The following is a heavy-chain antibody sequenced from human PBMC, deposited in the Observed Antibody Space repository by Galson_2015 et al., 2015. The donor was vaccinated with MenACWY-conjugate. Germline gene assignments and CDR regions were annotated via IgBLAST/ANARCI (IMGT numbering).Heavy chain of an antibody. CDR2: INTDGTIT. J-gene: IGHJ4*02. CDR3: ATELDLPLALGY. D-gene: IGHD2-2*03. V-gene: IGHV3-74*01. Sequence: SLRLSCAASEFTFSYYWMHWVRHTPGKGLEWVSRINTDGTITSYADSVTGRFTISRDNAQNTFYLQMKSLRAEDTAVYYCATELDLPLALGYWGQGTLVTVSS. CDR1: EFTFSYYW.